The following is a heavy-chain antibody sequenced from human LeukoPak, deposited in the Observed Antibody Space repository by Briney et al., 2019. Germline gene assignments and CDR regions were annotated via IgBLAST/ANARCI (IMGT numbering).Heavy chain of an antibody. J-gene: IGHJ4*02. Sequence: ASVKVSCKASGYSFTSYGISWVREAPGRGLEWVGYISAYDGETRYAQKFQGRVTLTTDTSTGTVYMEMRRLRSDDTAVYYCARGGKDYFDFWGQGTLVTVSS. D-gene: IGHD1-26*01. CDR3: ARGGKDYFDF. CDR2: ISAYDGET. CDR1: GYSFTSYG. V-gene: IGHV1-18*01.